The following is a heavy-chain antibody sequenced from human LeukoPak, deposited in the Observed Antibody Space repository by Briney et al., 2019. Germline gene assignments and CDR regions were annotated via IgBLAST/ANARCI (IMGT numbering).Heavy chain of an antibody. J-gene: IGHJ4*02. CDR3: AKDGGGYNYDYYFDY. Sequence: GGSLRLPCAVSGFTFSNYAMSWVRQAPGKGLEWVSTISDSGGSTYYADSVKGRFTISRDNSKNTLFLQMNSLRAEDTAVYYCAKDGGGYNYDYYFDYWGQGTLVTVSS. CDR2: ISDSGGST. CDR1: GFTFSNYA. D-gene: IGHD5-18*01. V-gene: IGHV3-23*01.